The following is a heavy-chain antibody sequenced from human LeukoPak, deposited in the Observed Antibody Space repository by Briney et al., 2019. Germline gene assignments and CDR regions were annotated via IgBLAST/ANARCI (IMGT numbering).Heavy chain of an antibody. CDR3: ARFWGVKDYFDY. Sequence: PSETLSLTCTVSGGSVSTNTCYWVWIRQPPGKGREWIGSILFSGNTYYNPSLTRRVTISVDTSKNQFSLKLSSVAAADTAVYYCARFWGVKDYFDYWGQGTLVTVSA. CDR1: GGSVSTNTCY. J-gene: IGHJ4*02. D-gene: IGHD7-27*01. CDR2: ILFSGNT. V-gene: IGHV4-39*01.